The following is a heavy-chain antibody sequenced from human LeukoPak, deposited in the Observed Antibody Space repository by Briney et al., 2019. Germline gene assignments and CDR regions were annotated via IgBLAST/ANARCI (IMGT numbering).Heavy chain of an antibody. CDR2: IRYDGSNK. CDR3: AKTPNDYGDYFDY. Sequence: GGSLRLSCAASGFTFSSYGMHWVRQAPGKGLEWVAFIRYDGSNKYYADSVKGRFTISRDNSKNTLYLQMNSLRAEDTAVYYCAKTPNDYGDYFDYWGQGTLVTVSS. D-gene: IGHD4-17*01. CDR1: GFTFSSYG. V-gene: IGHV3-30*02. J-gene: IGHJ4*02.